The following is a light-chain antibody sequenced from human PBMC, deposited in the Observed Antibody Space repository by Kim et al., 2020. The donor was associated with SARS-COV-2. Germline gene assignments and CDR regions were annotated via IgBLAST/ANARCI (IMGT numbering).Light chain of an antibody. Sequence: ETVLTQSPGTLSLSPGERATLSCRASQSVGSRYLAWYQQKPGQAPRLLIYGASSRATGIPDRFSGSGSGTDFTLTISRLEPEDFAVYYCQQFGRSSWTFGQGTKVDIK. CDR3: QQFGRSSWT. CDR1: QSVGSRY. CDR2: GAS. V-gene: IGKV3-20*01. J-gene: IGKJ1*01.